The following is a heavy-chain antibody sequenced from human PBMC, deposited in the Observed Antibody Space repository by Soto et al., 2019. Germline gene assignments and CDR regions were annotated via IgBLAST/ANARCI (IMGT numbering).Heavy chain of an antibody. V-gene: IGHV3-23*01. CDR1: GFTFSSYA. J-gene: IGHJ4*02. D-gene: IGHD3-22*01. CDR2: ISGSGGST. CDR3: ANPPYYDSSGYYFDY. Sequence: GGSLRLSCAASGFTFSSYAMSWVRQAPGKGLEWVSAISGSGGSTYYADSVKGRFTISRDNSKNTLYLQMNSLRAEDTAVYYCANPPYYDSSGYYFDYWGQGTLVTVSS.